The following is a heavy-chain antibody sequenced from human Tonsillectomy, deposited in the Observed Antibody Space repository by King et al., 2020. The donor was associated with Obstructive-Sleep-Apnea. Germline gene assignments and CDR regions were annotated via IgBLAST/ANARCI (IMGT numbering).Heavy chain of an antibody. V-gene: IGHV4-38-2*02. D-gene: IGHD5-24*01. J-gene: IGHJ4*02. CDR3: AGDAGERWLQFSDY. CDR1: GYSISSGYY. CDR2: IYHSGST. Sequence: VQLQESGPGLVKPSETLSLTCTVSGYSISSGYYWGWIRQPPGKGLEWIGSIYHSGSTYYNPSLKSRVTISVETSKTQFSLKLSSVTAADTAVYYCAGDAGERWLQFSDYWGQGTLVTVSS.